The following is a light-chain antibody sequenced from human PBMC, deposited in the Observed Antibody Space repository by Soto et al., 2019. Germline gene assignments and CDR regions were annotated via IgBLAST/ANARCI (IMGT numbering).Light chain of an antibody. CDR2: GAS. CDR3: QQYRSSPWT. V-gene: IGKV3-20*01. CDR1: QSVSSSY. Sequence: EIVLTQSPGTLSLSPGERATLSCRASQSVSSSYLAWYQQTPGQAPRLLIYGASRRATGIADSFSGSGSGTDFTLTISRLEPEDFAVYYCQQYRSSPWTFGQGTKVEI. J-gene: IGKJ1*01.